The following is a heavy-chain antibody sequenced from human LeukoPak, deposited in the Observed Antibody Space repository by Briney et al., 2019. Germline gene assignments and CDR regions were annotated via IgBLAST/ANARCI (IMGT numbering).Heavy chain of an antibody. V-gene: IGHV3-7*03. D-gene: IGHD2-21*01. CDR3: ARDVAP. CDR1: RFTFSSYW. J-gene: IGHJ5*02. CDR2: IKQDGSEK. Sequence: GGSLRLSCAASRFTFSSYWMSWVRRAPGKGLEWVANIKQDGSEKYYVDSVKGRFTISRDNAKNSLYLQMNSLRAEDTAVYYCARDVAPWGQGTLVTVSS.